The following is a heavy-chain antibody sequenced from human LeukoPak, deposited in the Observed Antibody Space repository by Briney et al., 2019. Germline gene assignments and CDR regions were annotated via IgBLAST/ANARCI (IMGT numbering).Heavy chain of an antibody. CDR3: ARDLRSNYGMDV. V-gene: IGHV4-59*01. J-gene: IGHJ6*02. D-gene: IGHD5/OR15-5a*01. Sequence: PSETLSLTCTVSGVSISSYYWSWIRQPPGKGLEWIGYIYYSGSTNYNPSLKSRVTISVDTSKNQFSLKLSSVTAADTAVYYCARDLRSNYGMDVWGQGTTVTVSS. CDR1: GVSISSYY. CDR2: IYYSGST.